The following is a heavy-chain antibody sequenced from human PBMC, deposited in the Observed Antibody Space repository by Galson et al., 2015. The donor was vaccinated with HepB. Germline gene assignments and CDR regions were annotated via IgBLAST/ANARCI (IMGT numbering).Heavy chain of an antibody. V-gene: IGHV1-69*13. D-gene: IGHD6-13*01. CDR1: GGTFSSYA. CDR2: IIPIFGTA. J-gene: IGHJ5*02. Sequence: SVKVSCKASGGTFSSYAISWVRQAPGQGLEWMGGIIPIFGTANYAQKFQGRVTITADESTSTAYMELSSLRSEDTAVYYCARHRIAAAGMGWFGPWGQGTLVTVSS. CDR3: ARHRIAAAGMGWFGP.